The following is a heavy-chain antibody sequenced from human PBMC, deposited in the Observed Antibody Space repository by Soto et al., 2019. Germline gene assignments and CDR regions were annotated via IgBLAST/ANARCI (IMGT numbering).Heavy chain of an antibody. V-gene: IGHV4-39*01. CDR3: ARHGNYYDTPIGY. J-gene: IGHJ4*02. D-gene: IGHD3-22*01. CDR2: IYYSGST. Sequence: QLQLQESGPGLVKPSETLSLTCTVSGGSISSSSYYWGWIRQPPGKGLEWIGSIYYSGSTYYNPSLKSRVTISVDTSKNQFSLKLSSVTAADTAVYYCARHGNYYDTPIGYWGQGTLVTVSS. CDR1: GGSISSSSYY.